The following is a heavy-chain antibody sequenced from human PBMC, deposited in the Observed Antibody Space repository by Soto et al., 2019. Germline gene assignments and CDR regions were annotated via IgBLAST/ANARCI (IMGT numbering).Heavy chain of an antibody. J-gene: IGHJ6*02. V-gene: IGHV5-51*01. Sequence: PGESLKISCKGSGYSFTSYWIGWVRQMPGKGLEWMGIIYPGGSDTRYSPSFQGQVTISADKSISTAYLQWSSLKASDTAMYYCARLPYGDYGSVFYYYYGMDVWGQGTTVTVSS. CDR1: GYSFTSYW. CDR2: IYPGGSDT. CDR3: ARLPYGDYGSVFYYYYGMDV. D-gene: IGHD4-17*01.